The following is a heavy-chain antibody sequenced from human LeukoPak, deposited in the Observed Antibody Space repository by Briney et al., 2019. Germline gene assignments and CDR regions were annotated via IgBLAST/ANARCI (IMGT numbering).Heavy chain of an antibody. CDR2: ITSEVSGT. V-gene: IGHV3-74*01. CDR1: GLTFSSYW. Sequence: QPGRSLRLSCAASGLTFSSYWMHWVRQAPGKGLVWVSRITSEVSGTSYADSVKGRFNISRDNAKNTLYLQMNSLKAEDTAVYYCARGNPEYYYESSGYYYATYNWFDPGAQGTLVTVSS. D-gene: IGHD3-22*01. J-gene: IGHJ5*02. CDR3: ARGNPEYYYESSGYYYATYNWFDP.